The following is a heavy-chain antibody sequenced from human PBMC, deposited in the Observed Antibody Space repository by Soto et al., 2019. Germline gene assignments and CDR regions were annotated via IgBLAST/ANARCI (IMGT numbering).Heavy chain of an antibody. J-gene: IGHJ4*02. V-gene: IGHV1-3*01. D-gene: IGHD4-17*01. CDR3: ARSSVTIDGLDF. CDR1: GYDFNSYS. Sequence: QVRLEQSRAEVKEPGASVKISCKASGYDFNSYSIHWLRQAPGQRPEYMGRINGGIGNTKFSQKFQDSLTISGDTSASAMYMELSSLTSDDTGVYYCARSSVTIDGLDFWGQGTLVIVSS. CDR2: INGGIGNT.